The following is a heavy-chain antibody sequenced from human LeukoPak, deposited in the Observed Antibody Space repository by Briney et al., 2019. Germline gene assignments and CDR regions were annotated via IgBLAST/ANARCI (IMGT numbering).Heavy chain of an antibody. CDR3: ARTYYDILTGSYYFDY. V-gene: IGHV3-23*01. Sequence: PGGSLRLSCAASGFTLSSYAMSWVRQAPWKGLEWVSAISKSGGSTWYADSVKGRFTISRDNAKNSLYLQMNSLRAEDTAVYYCARTYYDILTGSYYFDYWGQGTLVTVSS. D-gene: IGHD3-9*01. CDR2: ISKSGGST. CDR1: GFTLSSYA. J-gene: IGHJ4*02.